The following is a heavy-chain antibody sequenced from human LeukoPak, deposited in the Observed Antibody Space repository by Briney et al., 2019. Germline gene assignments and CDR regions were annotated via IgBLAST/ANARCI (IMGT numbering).Heavy chain of an antibody. D-gene: IGHD3-22*01. V-gene: IGHV4-34*01. Sequence: SETLSLTCAVYGGSFSGYYWSWIRQPPGKGLGWIGEINHSGSTNYNPSLKSRVTMSVDTSKNQFSLKLSSVTAADTAVYYCARDRRYYDSSAYIRGFDYWGQGTLVTVSS. CDR2: INHSGST. CDR1: GGSFSGYY. CDR3: ARDRRYYDSSAYIRGFDY. J-gene: IGHJ4*02.